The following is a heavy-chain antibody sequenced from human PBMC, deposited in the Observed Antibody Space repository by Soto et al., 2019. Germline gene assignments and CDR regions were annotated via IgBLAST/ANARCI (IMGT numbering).Heavy chain of an antibody. Sequence: QVHLVQSGAEVKRPGASVKVSCKGSGYTFTTYGITWVRQAPGQGLEWVGWISAHNGNTNYAQKLQGRVTVTRDTSTSTAYMELQSLRSYDTAVYYCARGRYGYYWGQGALVIVSS. CDR3: ARGRYGYY. J-gene: IGHJ4*02. CDR1: GYTFTTYG. V-gene: IGHV1-18*01. CDR2: ISAHNGNT. D-gene: IGHD1-1*01.